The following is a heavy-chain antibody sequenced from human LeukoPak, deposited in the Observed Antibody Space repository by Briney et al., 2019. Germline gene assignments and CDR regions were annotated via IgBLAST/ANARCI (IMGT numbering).Heavy chain of an antibody. V-gene: IGHV4-59*01. CDR3: ARTPPVYGMDV. CDR1: GGSISSYY. Sequence: PSETLSLTCTVSGGSISSYYWSWIRQPPGKGLEWIGYIYYSGSTNYNPSLKSRVTISVDTSKNQFSLKLSSVTAADTAVYYCARTPPVYGMDVWGQGTTVTVSS. J-gene: IGHJ6*02. CDR2: IYYSGST.